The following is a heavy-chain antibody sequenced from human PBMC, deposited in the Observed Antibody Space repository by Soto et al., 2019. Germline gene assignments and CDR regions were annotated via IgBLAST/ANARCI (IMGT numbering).Heavy chain of an antibody. CDR3: ARDRLHTSSSITFDY. CDR2: IYYSGST. Sequence: SETLSLTCAVSGGSISSYYWSWIRQPPGKGLEWIGYIYYSGSTNYNPSLQGRVTMTTDTSTNTAYMELRSLRSDDTAVYYCARDRLHTSSSITFDYWGQGALVTVSS. J-gene: IGHJ4*02. CDR1: GGSISSYY. D-gene: IGHD6-6*01. V-gene: IGHV4-59*01.